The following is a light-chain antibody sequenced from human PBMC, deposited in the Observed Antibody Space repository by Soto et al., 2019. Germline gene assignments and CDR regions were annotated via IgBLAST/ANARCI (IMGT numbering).Light chain of an antibody. CDR3: QQYGRSPWT. V-gene: IGKV3-20*01. CDR1: QSVSSSY. CDR2: DAS. Sequence: EIVLTQSPGTLSLSPVERATLSGMASQSVSSSYLAWYQQKPGQAPRLLIFDASSRATGISDRFSGSGSGTDFTLTISRLEPEDFAVYYCQQYGRSPWTFGQGTKVDI. J-gene: IGKJ1*01.